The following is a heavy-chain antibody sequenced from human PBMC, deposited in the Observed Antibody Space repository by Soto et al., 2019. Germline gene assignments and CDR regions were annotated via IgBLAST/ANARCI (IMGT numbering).Heavy chain of an antibody. J-gene: IGHJ4*02. Sequence: GGSLRLSCTASGFTLSVSWMNWVRQAPGKGLEWVAYISADGRETNHVDSVKGRFTISRDNAKNSLYLQMNSLRAEDTAVYYCARTPRILDSWGQGILVTVSS. CDR2: ISADGRET. V-gene: IGHV3-7*01. CDR1: GFTLSVSW. CDR3: ARTPRILDS.